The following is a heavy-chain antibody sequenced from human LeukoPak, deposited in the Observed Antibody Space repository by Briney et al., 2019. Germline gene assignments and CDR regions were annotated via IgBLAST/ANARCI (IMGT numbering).Heavy chain of an antibody. CDR2: ISSSSSYI. V-gene: IGHV3-21*01. CDR3: ARDPASYYGSGSYLILNYYYGMDV. D-gene: IGHD3-10*01. J-gene: IGHJ6*02. CDR1: GFTFSSNS. Sequence: PGGSLRLSCAASGFTFSSNSMNWVRQAPGKGLEWVSSISSSSSYISYADSVKGRFTISRDNAKNSLYLQMNSLRAEDTAVYYCARDPASYYGSGSYLILNYYYGMDVWGQGTTVTVSS.